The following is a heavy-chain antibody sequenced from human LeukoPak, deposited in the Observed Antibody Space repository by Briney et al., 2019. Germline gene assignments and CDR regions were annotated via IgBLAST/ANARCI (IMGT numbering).Heavy chain of an antibody. CDR1: GGTFSGYA. D-gene: IGHD6-6*01. V-gene: IGHV1-69*13. CDR2: IIPIFGTA. CDR3: ARSDNYRYSSSEFDY. J-gene: IGHJ4*02. Sequence: SVKVSCKASGGTFSGYAISWVRQAPGQGLEWMGGIIPIFGTANYAQKFQGRVTITADESTSTAYMELSSLRSEDTAVYYCARSDNYRYSSSEFDYWGQGTLVTVSS.